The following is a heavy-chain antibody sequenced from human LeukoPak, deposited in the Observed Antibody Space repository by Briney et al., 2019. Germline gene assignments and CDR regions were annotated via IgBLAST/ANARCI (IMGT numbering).Heavy chain of an antibody. V-gene: IGHV3-30*03. CDR3: ARSSGCDY. CDR1: GFTFSSYG. D-gene: IGHD6-19*01. CDR2: ISYDGSNK. J-gene: IGHJ4*02. Sequence: GGSLRLSCAASGFTFSSYGMHWVRQAPGKGLEWVAVISYDGSNKYYADSVKGRFTISRDNAKNSLYLQMNSLRAEDTAVYYCARSSGCDYWGQGTLVTVSS.